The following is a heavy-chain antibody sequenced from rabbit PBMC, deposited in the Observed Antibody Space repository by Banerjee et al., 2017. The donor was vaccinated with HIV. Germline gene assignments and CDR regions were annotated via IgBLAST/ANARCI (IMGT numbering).Heavy chain of an antibody. CDR3: ARDTSSSFSSYGMDL. V-gene: IGHV1S45*01. D-gene: IGHD1-1*01. CDR2: IVAGSSGST. Sequence: QEQLVESGGGLVKPEGSLTLTCTASGFTLSSYWMWWVRQAPGKGLEWIACIVAGSSGSTYYANWAKGRFTISKTSSTTVTLQMASLTAADTATYFCARDTSSSFSSYGMDLWGQGTLVTVS. CDR1: GFTLSSYW. J-gene: IGHJ3*01.